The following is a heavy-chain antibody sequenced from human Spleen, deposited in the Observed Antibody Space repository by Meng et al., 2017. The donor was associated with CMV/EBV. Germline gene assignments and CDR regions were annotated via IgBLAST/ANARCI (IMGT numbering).Heavy chain of an antibody. D-gene: IGHD6-19*01. CDR3: ARLAVAPFDY. CDR1: GGSFSNYY. CDR2: INHSGST. V-gene: IGHV4-34*01. J-gene: IGHJ4*02. Sequence: QVQLQQWGAGLLKPSETLSLTCAVYGGSFSNYYWSWIRQPPGKGLEWIGEINHSGSTNYNPSLKSRVTISVDTSKNHFSLKLSSVTAADTAVYYCARLAVAPFDYWGQGTLVTVSS.